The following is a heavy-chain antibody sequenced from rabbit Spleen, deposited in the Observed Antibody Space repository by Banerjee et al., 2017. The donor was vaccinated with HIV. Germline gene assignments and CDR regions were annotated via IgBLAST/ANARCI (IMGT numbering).Heavy chain of an antibody. V-gene: IGHV1S40*01. CDR1: GFDLNSYYY. J-gene: IGHJ6*01. CDR2: IYAGSSGST. D-gene: IGHD4-2*01. Sequence: QSLEESGGDLVKPGTSLTLTCTASGFDLNSYYYMCWVRQAPGKGLEWIACIYAGSSGSTYSATWAKGRFTVSKTSSTTVTLQMTTLTAADTATYFCARDAGTSFSTYGMDLWGQGTLVTVS. CDR3: ARDAGTSFSTYGMDL.